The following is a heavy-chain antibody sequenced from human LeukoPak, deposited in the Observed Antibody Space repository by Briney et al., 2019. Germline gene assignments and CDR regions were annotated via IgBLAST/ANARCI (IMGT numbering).Heavy chain of an antibody. Sequence: GGSLRLSCAASGFTFSSYNMNWVRQAPGKGLEWVSYISTGSGTIYYADSVKGRFTISRDNAKNSLYLQMNSLRAEDTAVYYCATYSSLNRREFQFWGQGTLLTVSS. CDR2: ISTGSGTI. CDR1: GFTFSSYN. D-gene: IGHD3-22*01. V-gene: IGHV3-48*01. CDR3: ATYSSLNRREFQF. J-gene: IGHJ1*01.